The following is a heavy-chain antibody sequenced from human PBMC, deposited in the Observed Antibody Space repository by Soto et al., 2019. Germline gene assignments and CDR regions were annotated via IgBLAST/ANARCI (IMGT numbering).Heavy chain of an antibody. Sequence: PGESLKISCKGSGYNFANYWIGWVRQMPGKGLEWMGIIYPGNSDTRYSPSFQGQVTISADTSISTAYLEWSSLKASDTAMYYCARAMVRGKNYYGMDVWGQGTTVTVSS. CDR3: ARAMVRGKNYYGMDV. D-gene: IGHD3-10*01. CDR1: GYNFANYW. J-gene: IGHJ6*02. CDR2: IYPGNSDT. V-gene: IGHV5-51*01.